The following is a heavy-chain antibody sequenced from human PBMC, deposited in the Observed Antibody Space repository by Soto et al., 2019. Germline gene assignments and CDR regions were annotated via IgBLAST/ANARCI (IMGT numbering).Heavy chain of an antibody. D-gene: IGHD3-9*01. CDR3: ATGPPNFEVRYFDWLLSFDY. CDR2: FDPEDGET. CDR1: GYTLTELS. Sequence: ASVKVSCKVSGYTLTELSMHWVRQAPGKGLEWMGGFDPEDGETIYAQKFQGRVTMTEDTSTDTAYMELSSLRSEDTAVYYCATGPPNFEVRYFDWLLSFDYWGQGTLVTVSS. J-gene: IGHJ4*02. V-gene: IGHV1-24*01.